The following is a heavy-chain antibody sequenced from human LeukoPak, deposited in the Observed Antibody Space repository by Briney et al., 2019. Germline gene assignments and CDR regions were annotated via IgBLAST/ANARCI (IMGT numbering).Heavy chain of an antibody. CDR1: GDSFDIYV. D-gene: IGHD2-21*01. Sequence: SVKVSCKASGDSFDIYVINWVRQAPGQGLEWMGRIIPIFNTANYAQKFQGRVTITADKSTTTAYMGLTNLRSDDTAVYFCARNCGGGANCYNLFGMDVWGQGTTVTVSS. J-gene: IGHJ6*02. CDR3: ARNCGGGANCYNLFGMDV. CDR2: IIPIFNTA. V-gene: IGHV1-69*06.